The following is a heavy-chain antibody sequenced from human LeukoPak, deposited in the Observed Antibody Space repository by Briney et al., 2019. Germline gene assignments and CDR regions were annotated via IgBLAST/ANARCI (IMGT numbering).Heavy chain of an antibody. CDR3: ARHNLDLDV. J-gene: IGHJ6*04. CDR1: GFTFSSYG. V-gene: IGHV3-23*01. Sequence: GGSLRLSCAASGFTFSSYGMSWVRQAPGKGLEWVSALSGSGGSTYYADSVKGRFTSSRDNSKNTLYLQMNRLRAEDTAVYYCARHNLDLDVWGKGTTVTISS. CDR2: LSGSGGST. D-gene: IGHD1-1*01.